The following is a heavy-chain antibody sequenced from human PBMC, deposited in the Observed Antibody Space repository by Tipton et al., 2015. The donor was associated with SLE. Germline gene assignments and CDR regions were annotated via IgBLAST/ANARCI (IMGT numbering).Heavy chain of an antibody. CDR2: IYFSGST. V-gene: IGHV4-31*03. Sequence: TLSLTCTVSGGSISSGGYYWSWIRQHPGKGLEWIGYIYFSGSTNYNPSLKSRVTISVDTSKNQFSLQLNSVTPEDTAVYYCARAKRGWTFDYWGQGTLVTVSS. D-gene: IGHD6-19*01. CDR1: GGSISSGGYY. CDR3: ARAKRGWTFDY. J-gene: IGHJ4*02.